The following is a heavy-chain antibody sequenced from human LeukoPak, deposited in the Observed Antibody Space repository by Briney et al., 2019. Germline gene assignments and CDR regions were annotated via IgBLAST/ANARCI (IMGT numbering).Heavy chain of an antibody. CDR3: ARASYYDSSGFDY. Sequence: GGPLRLSCAASGFTFSGYSMNWVRQAPGKGLEWVSSISSSSSYIYYADSVKGRFTISRDNAKNSLYLQMNSLRAEDTAVYYCARASYYDSSGFDYWGQGTLVTVSS. CDR1: GFTFSGYS. J-gene: IGHJ4*02. CDR2: ISSSSSYI. D-gene: IGHD3-22*01. V-gene: IGHV3-21*01.